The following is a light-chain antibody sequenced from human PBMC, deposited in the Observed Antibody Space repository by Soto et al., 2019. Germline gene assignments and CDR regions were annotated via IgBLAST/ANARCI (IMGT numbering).Light chain of an antibody. CDR1: SGSVSTTYY. CDR3: MLYMGGGLVV. Sequence: QTVVTQEPSFSVSPGGTVTLTCGLTSGSVSTTYYPSWYQQTPGQAPRTLIYSTNIRYSGVPDRFSGSILRNKAALTITGAQADDESDYHCMLYMGGGLVVFGGGTKLTVL. CDR2: STN. V-gene: IGLV8-61*01. J-gene: IGLJ2*01.